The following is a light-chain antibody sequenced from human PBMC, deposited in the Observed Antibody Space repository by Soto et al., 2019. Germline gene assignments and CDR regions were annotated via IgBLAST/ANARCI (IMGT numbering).Light chain of an antibody. Sequence: VLTQSPATLSLSPGERATLSCRASQSIHTSLAWYQQKPGQPPRLVVYDSTLRANGVPDRFGGSRSGTEFTLTINNLEPEDFALYYCQQRNVWPPFTFGQGTRLEI. CDR2: DST. CDR1: QSIHTS. J-gene: IGKJ5*01. CDR3: QQRNVWPPFT. V-gene: IGKV3-11*01.